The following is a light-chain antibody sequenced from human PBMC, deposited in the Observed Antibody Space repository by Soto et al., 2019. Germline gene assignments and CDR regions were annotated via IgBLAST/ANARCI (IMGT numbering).Light chain of an antibody. CDR3: QQYVTSPWA. CDR1: QSVSSSF. J-gene: IGKJ1*01. Sequence: EIVLTQSPGTLSLSPGERATLSCRASQSVSSSFLAWYQQKPGRAPRLLIYGASNRATGIPDRFSGSGSGTDFTLTISRLEPEDFAVYYCQQYVTSPWAFGQGTKVDIK. CDR2: GAS. V-gene: IGKV3-20*01.